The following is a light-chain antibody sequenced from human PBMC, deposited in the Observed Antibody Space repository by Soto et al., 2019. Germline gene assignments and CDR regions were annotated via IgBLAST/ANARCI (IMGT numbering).Light chain of an antibody. CDR1: QSISSW. J-gene: IGKJ1*01. V-gene: IGKV1-5*01. CDR2: DAS. Sequence: DIQMTQSPSTLSASVGDRVTITCRASQSISSWLAWYRQKPGKAPNLLISDASTLESGVPSRFSGTGSGTEFTLTISSLQPDDFATYYCQHYYSRTFGQGTKVEIK. CDR3: QHYYSRT.